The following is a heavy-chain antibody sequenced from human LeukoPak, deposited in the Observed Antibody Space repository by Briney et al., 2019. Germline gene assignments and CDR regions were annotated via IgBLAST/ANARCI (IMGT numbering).Heavy chain of an antibody. D-gene: IGHD3-10*01. CDR2: ISSSSNII. CDR1: GFTFSNYN. J-gene: IGHJ4*02. V-gene: IGHV3-48*01. Sequence: PGGSLRLSCAASGFTFSNYNMNWVSHPPGKGLQWVSYISSSSNIIYYADSVKGRFTISRDNAKNSLFLQMNSLRAEDTAVYYCARDFAREFTIDYWGQGTLVTVSS. CDR3: ARDFAREFTIDY.